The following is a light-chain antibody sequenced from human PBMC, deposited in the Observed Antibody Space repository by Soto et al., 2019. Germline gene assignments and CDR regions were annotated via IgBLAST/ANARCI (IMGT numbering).Light chain of an antibody. V-gene: IGKV1-5*03. CDR1: QSISTG. J-gene: IGKJ1*01. CDR2: KAS. Sequence: DIQMAQSPSTLSASVGDRVTITCRANQSISTGLSWYQQKPGKAPKLLIYKASSLESGVPSRFSGSGSGTEFTLTISSLQPDDFATYYCQHYNSYSEAFGQGTKVDI. CDR3: QHYNSYSEA.